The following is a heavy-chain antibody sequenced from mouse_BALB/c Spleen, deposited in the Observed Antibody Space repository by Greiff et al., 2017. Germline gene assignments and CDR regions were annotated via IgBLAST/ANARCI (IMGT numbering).Heavy chain of an antibody. J-gene: IGHJ2*01. V-gene: IGHV1-7*01. D-gene: IGHD2-4*01. CDR3: AEGDYDYY. Sequence: VKLQESGAELAKPGASVKMSCKASGYTFTSYWMHWVKQRPGQGLEWIGYINPSTGYTEYNQKFKDKATLTADKSSSTAYMQLSSLTSEDSAVYYCAEGDYDYYWGQGTTLTVSS. CDR2: INPSTGYT. CDR1: GYTFTSYW.